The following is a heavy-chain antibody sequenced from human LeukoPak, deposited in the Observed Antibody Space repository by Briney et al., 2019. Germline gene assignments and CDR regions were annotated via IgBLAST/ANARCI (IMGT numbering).Heavy chain of an antibody. Sequence: PSQTLSLTCTVSDGSISSGSYYWSWIRQPAGKGLEWIGRIYTSGSTNYNPSLKSRVTISVDTSKNQFSLKLSSVTAADTAVYYCARGDCSSTSCSTYDAFDIWGQGTMVTVSS. CDR2: IYTSGST. V-gene: IGHV4-61*02. D-gene: IGHD2-2*01. CDR1: DGSISSGSYY. J-gene: IGHJ3*02. CDR3: ARGDCSSTSCSTYDAFDI.